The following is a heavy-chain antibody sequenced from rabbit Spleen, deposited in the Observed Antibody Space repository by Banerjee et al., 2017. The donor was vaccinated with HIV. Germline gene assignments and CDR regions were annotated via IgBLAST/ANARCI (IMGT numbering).Heavy chain of an antibody. D-gene: IGHD6-1*01. CDR2: IDAGSSGFT. CDR3: ARNGGMLDYKL. CDR1: GFSFSSSDY. J-gene: IGHJ6*01. V-gene: IGHV1S40*01. Sequence: QSLEESGGDLVKPGASLALTCKASGFSFSSSDYICWVRQAPGKGLEWIGCIDAGSSGFTYFATWAKGRFTISKTSSTTVTLQMTSLTAADTATYFCARNGGMLDYKLWGPGTLVTVS.